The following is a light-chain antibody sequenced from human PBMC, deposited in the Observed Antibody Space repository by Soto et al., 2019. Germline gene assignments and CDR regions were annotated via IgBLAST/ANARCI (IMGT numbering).Light chain of an antibody. CDR1: QSVSNI. CDR3: YQYDHSHSPT. J-gene: IGKJ1*01. Sequence: IQMTQSPATLSVSPEERATLSCRASQSVSNILSWYQQKPGQAPRLLIYAASTTATDIPARFSGSGSGTVFTLTVSSLLSEDFALYYCYQYDHSHSPTFGQGTKVDI. CDR2: AAS. V-gene: IGKV3D-15*01.